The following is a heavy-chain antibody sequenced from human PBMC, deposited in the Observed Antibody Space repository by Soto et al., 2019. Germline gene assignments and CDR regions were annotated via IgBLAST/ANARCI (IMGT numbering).Heavy chain of an antibody. CDR2: TSWDGNNK. CDR3: AKVVVPAAKVNYYYGMDV. V-gene: IGHV3-30*18. J-gene: IGHJ6*02. Sequence: PGGALRLSCAASGFTFSGYAMHWVRQPPGKGLEWVAVTSWDGNNKYYADSVRGRFTISRDNSKNTLYLQMNSLRAEDMAVYYCAKVVVPAAKVNYYYGMDVWGQGTKVTVSS. D-gene: IGHD2-2*01. CDR1: GFTFSGYA.